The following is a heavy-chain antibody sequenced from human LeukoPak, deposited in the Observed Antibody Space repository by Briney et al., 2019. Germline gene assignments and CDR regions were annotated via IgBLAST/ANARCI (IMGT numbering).Heavy chain of an antibody. CDR3: AREWQGGIAAAGTRIEGDC. CDR1: GFSVGGHW. Sequence: GRSLSPLRAVSGFSVGGHWMTWARQAPGKGMEWVAKIKEVGSEEDYVDSVKARFTSSRDNAENSLFLQMNSLRVEDTAVYYCAREWQGGIAAAGTRIEGDCWGQGSLVAVSS. CDR2: IKEVGSEE. D-gene: IGHD6-13*01. V-gene: IGHV3-7*01. J-gene: IGHJ4*02.